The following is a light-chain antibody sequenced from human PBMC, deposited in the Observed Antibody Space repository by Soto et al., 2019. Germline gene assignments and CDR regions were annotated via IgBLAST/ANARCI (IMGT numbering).Light chain of an antibody. CDR1: TANIAGNA. V-gene: IGLV1-44*01. CDR2: SDN. CDR3: ATWAHSLRTYV. J-gene: IGLJ1*01. Sequence: QSVLTQPPSASGTPGQRVTISCSGSTANIAGNAVNWFQQLPGAAPKLLIYSDNHRPSGVPDRFSGSKSGTSASLAISGLQPEDEADYYCATWAHSLRTYVFGTGTKLTVL.